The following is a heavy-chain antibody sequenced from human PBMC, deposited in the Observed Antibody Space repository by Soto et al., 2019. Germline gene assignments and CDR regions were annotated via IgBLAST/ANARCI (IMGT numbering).Heavy chain of an antibody. CDR1: GYTFTKYG. V-gene: IGHV1-18*01. CDR3: ATDRSGVHSAFDI. D-gene: IGHD1-1*01. CDR2: ISADNDNT. Sequence: ASVKVSCKASGYTFTKYGISWVRQAPGQGLEWMGGISADNDNTNYAQKFQGRVTMTEDTSTDTAYMELSSLRSEDTAVYYCATDRSGVHSAFDIWGQGTMVTVSS. J-gene: IGHJ3*02.